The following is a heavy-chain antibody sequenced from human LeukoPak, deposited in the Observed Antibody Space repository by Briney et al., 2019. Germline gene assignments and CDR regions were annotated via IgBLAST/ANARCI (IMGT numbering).Heavy chain of an antibody. CDR2: INHSGST. CDR1: GGSISSGGYY. J-gene: IGHJ4*02. D-gene: IGHD6-13*01. CDR3: ARGRQQLAVKGIDY. V-gene: IGHV4-31*03. Sequence: SETLSLTCTVSGGSISSGGYYWSWIRQHPGKGLEWIGEINHSGSTNYNPSLKSRVTISVDTSKNQFSLKLSPVTAADTAVYYCARGRQQLAVKGIDYWGQGTLVTVSS.